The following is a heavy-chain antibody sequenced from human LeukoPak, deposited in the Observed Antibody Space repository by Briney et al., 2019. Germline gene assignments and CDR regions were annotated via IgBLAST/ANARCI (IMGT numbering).Heavy chain of an antibody. CDR2: IKQDGSEK. CDR3: ARDGDSSGFDY. Sequence: GGSLRLSCAASGFIFKDYWMIWVRQAPGKGLEWVADIKQDGSEKYYVDSVKGRFTISRDNAKNSLYLQMNSLRAEDTAVYYCARDGDSSGFDYWGQGTLVTASS. V-gene: IGHV3-7*01. D-gene: IGHD3-22*01. J-gene: IGHJ4*02. CDR1: GFIFKDYW.